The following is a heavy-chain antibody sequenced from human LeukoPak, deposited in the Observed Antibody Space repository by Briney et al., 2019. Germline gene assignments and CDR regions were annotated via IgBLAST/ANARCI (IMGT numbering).Heavy chain of an antibody. V-gene: IGHV3-48*01. CDR2: ISSSSSTI. Sequence: SGESLRLSCAASGFTFSSYSMNWVRQAPGKGLEWVSYISSSSSTIYYADSVKGRFTISRDNAKNSLYLQMNGLRAEDTAVYYCARDGQTIFGVVPMGYWGQGTLVTVSS. D-gene: IGHD3-3*01. J-gene: IGHJ4*02. CDR3: ARDGQTIFGVVPMGY. CDR1: GFTFSSYS.